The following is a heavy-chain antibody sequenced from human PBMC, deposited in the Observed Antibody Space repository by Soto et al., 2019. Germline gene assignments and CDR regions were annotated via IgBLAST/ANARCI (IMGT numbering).Heavy chain of an antibody. CDR3: ATHEGARAPVPDHRPDPTYGDY. Sequence: QVQLVQSGAEVKKPGASVKVSCKASGYTFTNSNINWVRQATGQGLEWMGWMNPNSGDTAYAQKFQGRVTMTRDTSISPAYMELSGMRSEDTAVYYCATHEGARAPVPDHRPDPTYGDYWGQGTLVTVSS. J-gene: IGHJ4*02. D-gene: IGHD6-19*01. V-gene: IGHV1-8*01. CDR2: MNPNSGDT. CDR1: GYTFTNSN.